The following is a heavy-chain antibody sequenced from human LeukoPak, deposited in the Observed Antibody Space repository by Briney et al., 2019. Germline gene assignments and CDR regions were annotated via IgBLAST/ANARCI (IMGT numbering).Heavy chain of an antibody. CDR3: ARIVPATAPSDAFDI. Sequence: PSETLSLTCTVSGGSNSSSSHYWGWIRQPPGKGLEWIGSIYYSGSTYYNPSLKSRVTISVDTSKNQFSLKLSSVTAADTAVYYCARIVPATAPSDAFDIWGQGTMVTVSS. D-gene: IGHD2-2*01. CDR2: IYYSGST. V-gene: IGHV4-39*01. CDR1: GGSNSSSSHY. J-gene: IGHJ3*02.